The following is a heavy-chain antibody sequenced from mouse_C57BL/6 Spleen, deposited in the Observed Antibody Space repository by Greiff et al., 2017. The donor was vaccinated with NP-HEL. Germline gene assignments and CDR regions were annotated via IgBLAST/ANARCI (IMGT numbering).Heavy chain of an antibody. CDR2: IDPSDSYT. D-gene: IGHD1-1*01. CDR3: AKGLRVYYGSSYFDY. CDR1: GYTFTSYW. Sequence: QVQLQQPGAELVRPGTSVKLSCKASGYTFTSYWMHWVKQRPGQGLEWIGVIDPSDSYTNYNQKFKGKATLTVDTSSSTAYMQLSSLTSEDSAVYFCAKGLRVYYGSSYFDYWGQGTTLTVSS. V-gene: IGHV1-59*01. J-gene: IGHJ2*01.